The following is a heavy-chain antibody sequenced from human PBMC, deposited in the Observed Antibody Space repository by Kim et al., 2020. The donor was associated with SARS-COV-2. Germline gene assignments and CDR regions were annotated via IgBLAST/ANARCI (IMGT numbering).Heavy chain of an antibody. Sequence: SETLSLTCTVSGGSISSSSYYWGWIRPPPGKGREWIGCIYYSGSTYYTPSLEIPVTISVDTSKNQLSLKLSSVTAADTAVYYCAREREGSGFFDYWGQGTLVTVSS. D-gene: IGHD3-10*01. V-gene: IGHV4-39*07. CDR2: IYYSGST. CDR3: AREREGSGFFDY. J-gene: IGHJ4*02. CDR1: GGSISSSSYY.